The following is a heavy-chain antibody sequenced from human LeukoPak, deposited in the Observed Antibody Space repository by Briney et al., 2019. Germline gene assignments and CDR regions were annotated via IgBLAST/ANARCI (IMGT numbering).Heavy chain of an antibody. Sequence: GASVKVSCKASGYTFGTYGVSWVRQAPGQGLEWMGWISAYNGDTYYAPKFQGRVTLTTDTPTSTAYMEMRSLRSDDTAVYYCAIQWRGISVTYYYYYMDVWGKGTTVTVSS. CDR1: GYTFGTYG. D-gene: IGHD6-19*01. J-gene: IGHJ6*03. V-gene: IGHV1-18*01. CDR3: AIQWRGISVTYYYYYMDV. CDR2: ISAYNGDT.